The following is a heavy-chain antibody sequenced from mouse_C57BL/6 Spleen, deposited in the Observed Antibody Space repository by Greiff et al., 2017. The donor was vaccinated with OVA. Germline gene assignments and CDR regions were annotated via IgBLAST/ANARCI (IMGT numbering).Heavy chain of an antibody. J-gene: IGHJ4*01. D-gene: IGHD4-1*01. CDR2: INPSNGGT. CDR3: ASNWDVGAMDY. V-gene: IGHV1-53*01. Sequence: QVHVKQPGTELVKPGASVKLSCKASGYTFTSYWMHWVKQRPGQGLEWIGNINPSNGGTNYNEKFKSKATLTVDKSSSTAYMQLSSLTSEDSAVYYCASNWDVGAMDYWGQGTSVTVSS. CDR1: GYTFTSYW.